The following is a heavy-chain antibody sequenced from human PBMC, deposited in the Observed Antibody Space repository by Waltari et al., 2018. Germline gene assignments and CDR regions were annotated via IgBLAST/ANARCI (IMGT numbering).Heavy chain of an antibody. Sequence: QVQLVQSGTEVKKPGSSVKVSCKASGGPFGRPIISWVRQAPRQGLEWMGVIVPDFSSTTYAQNFQGRITITADGSTNTVFMELSNLRSDDTAVYYCARVSGGYFYNRLDVWGQGTTVTVSS. CDR1: GGPFGRPI. V-gene: IGHV1-69*12. J-gene: IGHJ6*02. D-gene: IGHD2-21*01. CDR2: IVPDFSST. CDR3: ARVSGGYFYNRLDV.